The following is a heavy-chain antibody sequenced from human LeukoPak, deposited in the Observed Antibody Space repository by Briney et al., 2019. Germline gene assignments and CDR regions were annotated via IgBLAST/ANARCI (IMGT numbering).Heavy chain of an antibody. CDR1: GGSISSSSYY. Sequence: SETLSLTCTVSGGSISSSSYYWGWIRQPPGKGLEWIGSIYYSGSTYYNPSLKSRVTISVDTSKNQFSLKLSSVTAADTAVYYCAREWLSREPAANAQFDPWGQGILVTVSS. CDR3: AREWLSREPAANAQFDP. D-gene: IGHD6-25*01. CDR2: IYYSGST. J-gene: IGHJ5*02. V-gene: IGHV4-39*02.